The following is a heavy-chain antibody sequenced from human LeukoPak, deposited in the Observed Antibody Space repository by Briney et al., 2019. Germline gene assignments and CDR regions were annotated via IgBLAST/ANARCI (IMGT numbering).Heavy chain of an antibody. CDR2: INRDGSDT. CDR3: AKIGVQDEEYRYFDY. V-gene: IGHV3-74*01. D-gene: IGHD2-2*01. J-gene: IGHJ4*02. CDR1: GFTLTTYW. Sequence: SPRLSRAASGFTLTTYWMHSGRQGPGKGLEWVSRINRDGSDTRYADSVKGRFTVSRDNAKNTVYLQMSSLRADDMAVYYCAKIGVQDEEYRYFDYWGQGTLVTVSS.